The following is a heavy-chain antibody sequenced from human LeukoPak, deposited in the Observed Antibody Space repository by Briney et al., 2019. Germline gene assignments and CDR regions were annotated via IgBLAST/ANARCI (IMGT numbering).Heavy chain of an antibody. CDR1: GFTFSSYA. D-gene: IGHD3-10*01. CDR3: AKGRIPWFGELLSELDY. CDR2: ISGSGGST. V-gene: IGHV3-23*01. Sequence: PGGSLRLSCAASGFTFSSYAMSWVRQAPGKGLEWVSAISGSGGSTYYADSVKGQFTISRDNSKNTLYLQMNSLRAEDTAVYYCAKGRIPWFGELLSELDYWGQGTLVTVSS. J-gene: IGHJ4*02.